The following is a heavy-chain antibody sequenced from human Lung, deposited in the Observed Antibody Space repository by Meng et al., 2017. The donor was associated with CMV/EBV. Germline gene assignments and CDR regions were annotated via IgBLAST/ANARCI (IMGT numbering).Heavy chain of an antibody. J-gene: IGHJ6*02. V-gene: IGHV3-30*02. CDR3: AKDFCSSTSCYRSYYYYYGMDF. D-gene: IGHD2-2*01. CDR1: GFTFSSYG. Sequence: GESXKISCAASGFTFSSYGMHWVRQAPGKGLEWVAFIRYDGSNKYYADSVKGRFTISRDNSKNTLYLQMNSLRAEDTAVYYCAKDFCSSTSCYRSYYYYYGMDFXGRGXTVTVSS. CDR2: IRYDGSNK.